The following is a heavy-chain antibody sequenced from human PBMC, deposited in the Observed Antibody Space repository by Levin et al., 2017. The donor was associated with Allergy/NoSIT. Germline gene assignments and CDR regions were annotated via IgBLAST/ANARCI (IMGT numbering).Heavy chain of an antibody. J-gene: IGHJ5*02. CDR2: IIPIFGTA. CDR3: ASSSGSYSIPSWFDP. V-gene: IGHV1-69*13. CDR1: GGTFSSYA. D-gene: IGHD3-10*01. Sequence: SVKVSCKASGGTFSSYAISWVRQAPGQGLEWMGGIIPIFGTANYAQKFQGRVTITADESTSTAYMELSSLRSEDTAVYYCASSSGSYSIPSWFDPWGQGTLVTVSS.